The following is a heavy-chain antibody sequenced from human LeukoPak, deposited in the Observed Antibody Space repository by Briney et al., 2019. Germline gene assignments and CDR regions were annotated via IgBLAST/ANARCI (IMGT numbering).Heavy chain of an antibody. V-gene: IGHV4-61*01. CDR2: IYDTENT. Sequence: SETLSLTCIVSGDSVSSGSYYWNWIRQPPGKGLEWIGYIYDTENTNYNPSLKNRVAISVDTSRNQLSLKLSSVTAADTAVYYCARSGSTWYNWFDPWGQGTLVTVSS. J-gene: IGHJ5*02. D-gene: IGHD6-13*01. CDR3: ARSGSTWYNWFDP. CDR1: GDSVSSGSYY.